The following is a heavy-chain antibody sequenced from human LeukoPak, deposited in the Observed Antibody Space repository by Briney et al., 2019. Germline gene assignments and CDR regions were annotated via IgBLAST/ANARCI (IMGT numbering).Heavy chain of an antibody. CDR3: AREVRQLYWFDP. Sequence: SVKVSCKASGGTFTSYAISWVRQAPGQGLEWMGGIIPIFGTANYAQKFQGRVTITADKSTSTAYMELSSLRSEDTAVYYCAREVRQLYWFDPWGQGTLVTVSS. V-gene: IGHV1-69*06. D-gene: IGHD2-15*01. J-gene: IGHJ5*02. CDR2: IIPIFGTA. CDR1: GGTFTSYA.